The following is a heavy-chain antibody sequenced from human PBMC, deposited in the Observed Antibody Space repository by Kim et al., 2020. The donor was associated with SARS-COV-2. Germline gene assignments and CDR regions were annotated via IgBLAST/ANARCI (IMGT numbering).Heavy chain of an antibody. Sequence: GGSLRLSCVASGFTFGNYWMTWVRQAPGKGLEWVANIKQDGSPKYYVDSVKGRFTITRDNAKNSLFLQMNSLRAEDTAVYSCARHDSTSTYYYLDVWGQGTAVTVSS. CDR3: ARHDSTSTYYYLDV. CDR2: IKQDGSPK. V-gene: IGHV3-7*01. J-gene: IGHJ6*02. D-gene: IGHD6-13*01. CDR1: GFTFGNYW.